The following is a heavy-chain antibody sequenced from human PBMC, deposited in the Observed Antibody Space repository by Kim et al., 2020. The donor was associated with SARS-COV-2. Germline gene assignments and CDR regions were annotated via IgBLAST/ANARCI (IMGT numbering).Heavy chain of an antibody. D-gene: IGHD6-6*01. CDR3: ARGYTTSSTFDL. CDR2: T. Sequence: TYSADSWKGRFTISRDNSKTPLFLQMDSLKPEDTALYYCARGYTTSSTFDLWGQGTLVTVSS. V-gene: IGHV3-66*03. J-gene: IGHJ4*02.